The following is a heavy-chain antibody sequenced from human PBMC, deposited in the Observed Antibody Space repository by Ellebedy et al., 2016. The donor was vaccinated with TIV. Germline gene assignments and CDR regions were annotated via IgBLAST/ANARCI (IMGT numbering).Heavy chain of an antibody. D-gene: IGHD1-26*01. CDR1: GFTFSSYW. Sequence: GESLKISXAASGFTFSSYWMHWVRQAPGKGLVWVSRINSDGSSTSYADSVKGRFTISRDNAKNSLYLQMNSLRAEDTALYYCAKATPQVGATTNLISYYFDYWGQGTLVTVSS. J-gene: IGHJ4*02. CDR3: AKATPQVGATTNLISYYFDY. CDR2: INSDGSST. V-gene: IGHV3-74*01.